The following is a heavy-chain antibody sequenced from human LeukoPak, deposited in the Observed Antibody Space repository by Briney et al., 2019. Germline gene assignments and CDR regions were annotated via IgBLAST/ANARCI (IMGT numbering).Heavy chain of an antibody. V-gene: IGHV1-18*01. CDR3: ARGPGPRDIAVAGTLDY. D-gene: IGHD6-19*01. Sequence: ASVKVSCKASGYTFTSYGISWVRQAPGQGLEWMGWISAYNGNTNYAQKLQGRVTMTTDTSTSTAYMELRSLRSDDTAVYYCARGPGPRDIAVAGTLDYWGQGTLVTVSS. J-gene: IGHJ4*02. CDR2: ISAYNGNT. CDR1: GYTFTSYG.